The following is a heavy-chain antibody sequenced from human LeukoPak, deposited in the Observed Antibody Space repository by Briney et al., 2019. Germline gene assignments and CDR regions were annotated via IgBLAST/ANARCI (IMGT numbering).Heavy chain of an antibody. V-gene: IGHV3-21*01. J-gene: IGHJ3*02. Sequence: PGGSLRPSCAASGFTFSSYSMSWVRQAPGKGLEWVSSISSSSSYIYYADSVKGRFTISRDNAKNSLYLQMNSLRAEDTAVYYCVRDKAGYHDAFDIWGQGTMVTVSS. CDR2: ISSSSSYI. CDR1: GFTFSSYS. CDR3: VRDKAGYHDAFDI. D-gene: IGHD5-12*01.